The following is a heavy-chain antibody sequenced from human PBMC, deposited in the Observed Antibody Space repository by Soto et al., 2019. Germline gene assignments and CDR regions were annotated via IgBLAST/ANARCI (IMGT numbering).Heavy chain of an antibody. CDR2: IIPLFGTP. CDR1: GDTFNKYA. D-gene: IGHD2-15*01. J-gene: IGHJ4*02. Sequence: QVQLVQSGAEVKKPGSSVKLSCNASGDTFNKYAINWVRQAPGHGLEWMGGIIPLFGTPNYAPKFQGRLTSTADDSTSTAHLELRGLRSQETAMYYCARDYGHDCSGGNCYFYFWGQGTLVTVSS. CDR3: ARDYGHDCSGGNCYFYF. V-gene: IGHV1-69*01.